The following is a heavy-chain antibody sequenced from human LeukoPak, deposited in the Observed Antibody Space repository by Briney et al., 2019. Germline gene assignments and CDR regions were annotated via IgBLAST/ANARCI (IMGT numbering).Heavy chain of an antibody. J-gene: IGHJ4*02. CDR2: ISYDGSNK. CDR3: AGCRYFDY. Sequence: GRSLRLSCAASGFTFSSYAMPWVRQAPGKGLEWVAVISYDGSNKYYADSVKGRFTISRDNSKNTLYLQMNSLRAEDTAVYYCAGCRYFDYWGQGTLVTVSS. CDR1: GFTFSSYA. V-gene: IGHV3-30-3*01. D-gene: IGHD3-10*01.